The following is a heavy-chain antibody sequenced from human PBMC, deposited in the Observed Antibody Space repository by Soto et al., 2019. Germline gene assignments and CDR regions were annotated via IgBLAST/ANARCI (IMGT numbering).Heavy chain of an antibody. CDR3: ARVGIEMATFFDY. Sequence: EVQLVESGGGLVQPGGSLRLSCAASGFTFSSYSMNWVRQAPGKGLEWVSYISSSSSTIYYADSVKGRFTISRDNAKNSLYLQMNSLRAEDTAVYYCARVGIEMATFFDYWGQGTLVTVSS. CDR1: GFTFSSYS. D-gene: IGHD5-12*01. J-gene: IGHJ4*02. V-gene: IGHV3-48*01. CDR2: ISSSSSTI.